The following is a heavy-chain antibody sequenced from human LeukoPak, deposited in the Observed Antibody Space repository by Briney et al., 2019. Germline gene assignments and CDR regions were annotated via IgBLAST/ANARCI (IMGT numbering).Heavy chain of an antibody. Sequence: SETLSLTCAVYGGSFSGYYWSWIRQPPGKGLEWIGEINHSGSTNYNPSLKSRVAISVDTSKNQFSLKLSSGTAADTAVYYCARSFSGTVIFRYWGQGTLVTVSS. D-gene: IGHD3/OR15-3a*01. CDR3: ARSFSGTVIFRY. CDR1: GGSFSGYY. CDR2: INHSGST. V-gene: IGHV4-34*01. J-gene: IGHJ4*02.